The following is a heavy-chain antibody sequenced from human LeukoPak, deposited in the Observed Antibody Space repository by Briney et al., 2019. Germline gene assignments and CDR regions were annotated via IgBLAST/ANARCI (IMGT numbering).Heavy chain of an antibody. CDR1: GGSISSSSYY. V-gene: IGHV3-7*01. Sequence: ETLSLTCTVSGGSISSSSYYWGWIRQPPGKGLEWVANIKQDGSEKYYVDSVKGRFTISRDNAKNSLYLQMNSLRAEDTAVYYCARVRVDIVLMVYATSIAGGYEDYWGQGTLVTVSS. CDR2: IKQDGSEK. J-gene: IGHJ4*02. CDR3: ARVRVDIVLMVYATSIAGGYEDY. D-gene: IGHD2-8*01.